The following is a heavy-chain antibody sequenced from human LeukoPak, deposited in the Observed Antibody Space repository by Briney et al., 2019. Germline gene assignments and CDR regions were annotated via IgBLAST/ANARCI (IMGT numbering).Heavy chain of an antibody. D-gene: IGHD5-18*01. CDR2: ILHIFGTA. CDR3: ARVEGYSYGIDY. J-gene: IGHJ4*02. CDR1: RGTFISYA. Sequence: EASVRVSCEASRGTFISYAISCVRHAPGQGLEWMGGILHIFGTANYAQKFQGRVTITADESTSTAYMEQSSLRSEDTVVYYCARVEGYSYGIDYWGQGTLVTVSS. V-gene: IGHV1-69*13.